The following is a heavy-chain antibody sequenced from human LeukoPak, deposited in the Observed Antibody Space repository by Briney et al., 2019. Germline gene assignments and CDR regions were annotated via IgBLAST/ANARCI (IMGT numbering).Heavy chain of an antibody. D-gene: IGHD6-13*01. CDR1: GYTFTDYT. V-gene: IGHV1-2*02. Sequence: ASVKVSCKASGYTFTDYTMHWVRQAPGQGLEWMGWINPNSGDTDYAQKFQGRVTMTRDTSISTAYLEVSRLTSDDTAVYFCARDAIAAAGAGAWGQGTLVTVSS. CDR2: INPNSGDT. CDR3: ARDAIAAAGAGA. J-gene: IGHJ4*02.